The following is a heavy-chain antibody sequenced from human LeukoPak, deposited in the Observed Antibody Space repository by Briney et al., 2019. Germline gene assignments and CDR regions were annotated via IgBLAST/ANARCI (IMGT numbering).Heavy chain of an antibody. CDR3: AREVAAAKGGDAFDI. CDR1: GGTFSSYA. J-gene: IGHJ3*02. D-gene: IGHD6-13*01. CDR2: IIPILGIA. V-gene: IGHV1-69*04. Sequence: APVKVSCKASGGTFSSYAISWVRQAPGQGLEWMGRIIPILGIANYAQKFQGRVTITADKSTSTAYMELSSLRSEDTAVYYCAREVAAAKGGDAFDIWGQGTMVTVSS.